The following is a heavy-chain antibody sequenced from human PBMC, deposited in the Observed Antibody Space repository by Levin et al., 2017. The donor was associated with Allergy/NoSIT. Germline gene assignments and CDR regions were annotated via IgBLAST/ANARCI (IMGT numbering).Heavy chain of an antibody. CDR1: GFTFDDYA. V-gene: IGHV3-9*01. CDR3: AKETGYYSLNYYYYYMDG. CDR2: ISWNSGSI. D-gene: IGHD3-9*01. J-gene: IGHJ6*03. Sequence: GGSLRLSCAASGFTFDDYAMHWVRQAPGKGLEWVSGISWNSGSIGYADSVKGRFTISRDNAKNSLYLQMNSLRAEDTALYYCAKETGYYSLNYYYYYMDGWGKGTTVTV.